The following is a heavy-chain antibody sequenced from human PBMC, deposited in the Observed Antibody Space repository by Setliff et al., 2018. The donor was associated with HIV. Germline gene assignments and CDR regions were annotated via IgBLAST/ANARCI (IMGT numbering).Heavy chain of an antibody. D-gene: IGHD5-12*01. CDR1: GYTLSELS. J-gene: IGHJ4*02. CDR3: ATDGIGVWLRPMPDY. V-gene: IGHV1-24*01. Sequence: ASVKVSCKVSGYTLSELSIHWVRQAPGKGLEWMGYFDPQDGETVYAQKFQGRVTLTEDTSTGTAYMELSGLRSEDTAVYYCATDGIGVWLRPMPDYLGQGTQVTVSS. CDR2: FDPQDGET.